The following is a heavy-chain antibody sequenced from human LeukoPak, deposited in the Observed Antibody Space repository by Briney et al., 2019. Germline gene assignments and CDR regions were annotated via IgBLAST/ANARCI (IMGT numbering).Heavy chain of an antibody. CDR1: GFSFSTYG. V-gene: IGHV3-30*02. Sequence: GGSLRLSCVASGFSFSTYGIHWVRQAPGKGLEWVAFIRYDGTNKYYADAVKGRFTISRDNSKNTVYLQMNSLRAEDTAVYYCAKYGNYLFDYWGQGTLLTVSS. CDR3: AKYGNYLFDY. CDR2: IRYDGTNK. D-gene: IGHD1-7*01. J-gene: IGHJ4*02.